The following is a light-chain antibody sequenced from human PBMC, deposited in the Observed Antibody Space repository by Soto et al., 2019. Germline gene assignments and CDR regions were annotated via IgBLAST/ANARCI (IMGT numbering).Light chain of an antibody. V-gene: IGKV1-5*01. CDR1: QSISSW. CDR2: DAS. Sequence: IQLTRSQSSLSASVGDRVTITCRASQSISSWLAWYQQKPGKAPKLLIYDASSLESGVPSRFSGSGSGTEFTLTISSLQPDDFATYYCQQYNSYWTFGQGTKVDI. J-gene: IGKJ1*01. CDR3: QQYNSYWT.